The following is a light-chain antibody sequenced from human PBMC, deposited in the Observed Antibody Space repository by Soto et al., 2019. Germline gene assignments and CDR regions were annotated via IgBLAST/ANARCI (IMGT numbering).Light chain of an antibody. CDR1: QSVSSN. J-gene: IGKJ5*01. CDR2: GAS. V-gene: IGKV3-15*01. CDR3: QQYNNWPIT. Sequence: EIVMTQSPATLSVSPGERATLSCRASQSVSSNLAWYQQKPGQAPRLFIYGASTRATGIPARFSGSGSGTEFTLPISSLQSEDFAVYYCQQYNNWPITFGQGTRLEIK.